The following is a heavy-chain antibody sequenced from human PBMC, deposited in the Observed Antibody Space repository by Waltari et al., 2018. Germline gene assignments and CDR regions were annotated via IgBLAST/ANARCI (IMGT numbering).Heavy chain of an antibody. CDR3: ARLPISLGVGSVFDI. V-gene: IGHV4-39*01. CDR1: AGSISISPHY. D-gene: IGHD2-15*01. CDR2: IYYSGST. J-gene: IGHJ3*02. Sequence: QMQLQESGPGLVKPSEPLSLTCPVPAGSISISPHYWGWIRQPPGKGLGWIGNIYYSGSTYYKPSLKSRLTISVDTSKNQFSLNLRSVTAADTAVYYCARLPISLGVGSVFDIWGQGTMVTVSS.